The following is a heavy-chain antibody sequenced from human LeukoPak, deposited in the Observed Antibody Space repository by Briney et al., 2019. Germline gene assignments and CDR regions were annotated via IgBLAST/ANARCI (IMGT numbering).Heavy chain of an antibody. D-gene: IGHD3-22*01. V-gene: IGHV1-2*06. CDR3: ARVASGYYDSSGYVDWYFDL. CDR2: INPNSGGT. CDR1: GGTFTGYY. Sequence: ASVKVSCKASGGTFTGYYMHWVRQAPGQGLEWMGRINPNSGGTNYAQKFQGRVTMTRDTSISTAYMELSRLRSDDTAVYYCARVASGYYDSSGYVDWYFDLWGRGTLVTVSS. J-gene: IGHJ2*01.